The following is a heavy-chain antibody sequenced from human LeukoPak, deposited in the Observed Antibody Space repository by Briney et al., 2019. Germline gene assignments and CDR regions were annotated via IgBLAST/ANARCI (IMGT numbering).Heavy chain of an antibody. D-gene: IGHD5-18*01. CDR2: ISWNSGST. V-gene: IGHV3-9*01. Sequence: PGGSLRLSCAASGFTFDDYAMHWVRQAPGKGLEWVSSISWNSGSTGYADSVKGRFTISRDNAKNSLYLQMNSLRAGDTALYYCAKDAGYSYGYVDYWGQGTLVTVSS. J-gene: IGHJ4*02. CDR1: GFTFDDYA. CDR3: AKDAGYSYGYVDY.